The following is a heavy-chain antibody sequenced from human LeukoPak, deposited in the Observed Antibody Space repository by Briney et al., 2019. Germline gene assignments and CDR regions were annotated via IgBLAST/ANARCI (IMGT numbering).Heavy chain of an antibody. CDR1: GGSISSSGYY. D-gene: IGHD3-22*01. V-gene: IGHV4-39*07. J-gene: IGHJ4*02. CDR3: ATSPLLIYSSGYCNC. Sequence: SSETLSLTCSVSGGSISSSGYYWAWIRQPPGRGLEWIGSIYYSGRTYYNPSLKSRVTISVDPSKNQFSLKLSSVTAADTAVYYCATSPLLIYSSGYCNCWGQGTLVTVSS. CDR2: IYYSGRT.